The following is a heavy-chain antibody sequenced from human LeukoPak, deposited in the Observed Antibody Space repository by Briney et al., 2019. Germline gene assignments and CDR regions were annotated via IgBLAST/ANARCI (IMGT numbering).Heavy chain of an antibody. Sequence: PGGSLRLSCAASGFTFSSYGMHWVRQAPGKGLEWVSAISGSGGSTYYADSVKGRFTISRDNSKNTLYLQMNSLRAEDTAVYYCAKAQYCSSTSCFASDAFDIWGQGTMVTVSS. CDR2: ISGSGGST. V-gene: IGHV3-23*01. CDR3: AKAQYCSSTSCFASDAFDI. D-gene: IGHD2-2*01. CDR1: GFTFSSYG. J-gene: IGHJ3*02.